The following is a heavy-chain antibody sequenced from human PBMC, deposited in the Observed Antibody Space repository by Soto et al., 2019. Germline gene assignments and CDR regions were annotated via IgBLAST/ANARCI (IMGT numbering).Heavy chain of an antibody. Sequence: EVQLVESGGGLVQPGGSLKLSCAASGLTFSGSAMHWVRQASGKGLEWVGRIRSTANSYATEYAASVKGRFTIFRDDSKNTAYLHMNSLKTEDTALYYCTRHADLGYCSSTSCYDFDYWGQGTLVTVAS. J-gene: IGHJ4*02. CDR3: TRHADLGYCSSTSCYDFDY. CDR2: IRSTANSYAT. V-gene: IGHV3-73*01. CDR1: GLTFSGSA. D-gene: IGHD2-2*01.